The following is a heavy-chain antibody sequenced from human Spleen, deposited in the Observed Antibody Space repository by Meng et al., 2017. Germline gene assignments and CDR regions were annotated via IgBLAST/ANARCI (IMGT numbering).Heavy chain of an antibody. CDR1: GFTFSSSW. CDR3: ARDKRFGESPYYYGMDV. Sequence: GESLKISCAASGFTFSSSWMHWVRQAPGKGLVWVSQINSDGSSTSYADSVKGRFTISRDNAKNSLYLQMNSLRAEDTAVYYCARDKRFGESPYYYGMDVWGQGTTVTVSS. J-gene: IGHJ6*02. CDR2: INSDGSST. V-gene: IGHV3-74*01. D-gene: IGHD3-10*01.